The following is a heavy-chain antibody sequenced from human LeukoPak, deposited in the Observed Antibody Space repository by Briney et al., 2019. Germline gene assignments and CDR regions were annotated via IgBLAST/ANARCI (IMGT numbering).Heavy chain of an antibody. D-gene: IGHD1-26*01. CDR1: GYTFTSYY. J-gene: IGHJ4*02. V-gene: IGHV1-69-2*01. Sequence: ASVKVSCKASGYTFTSYYMHWVQQAPGKGLQWMGRVDPEDGEIIYAEKFQDRVIITADTSTDTAYMDMSSLRSEDTAVYYCAIGKWDLLARYWGQGTLVSVSS. CDR3: AIGKWDLLARY. CDR2: VDPEDGEI.